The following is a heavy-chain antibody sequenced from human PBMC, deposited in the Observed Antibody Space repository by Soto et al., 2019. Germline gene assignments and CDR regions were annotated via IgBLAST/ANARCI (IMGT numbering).Heavy chain of an antibody. Sequence: GGSLRLSCAASGFTFSDYYMSWIRQAPGKGLEWISYISSNSNYKNHADSVRGRFTISRDNSKNTLYLQMSSLTPDDTAVYYCVKLTDYWGLGTLVTVSS. J-gene: IGHJ4*02. D-gene: IGHD3-9*01. CDR1: GFTFSDYY. CDR2: ISSNSNYK. CDR3: VKLTDY. V-gene: IGHV3-11*06.